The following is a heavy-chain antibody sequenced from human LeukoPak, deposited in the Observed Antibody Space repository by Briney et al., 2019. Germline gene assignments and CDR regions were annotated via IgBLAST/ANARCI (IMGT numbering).Heavy chain of an antibody. D-gene: IGHD3-10*01. CDR1: GFTVSSYS. CDR2: ISSSSSTI. Sequence: QPGGSLRLSCAASGFTVSSYSMNWVRQAPGKGLEWVSYISSSSSTIYYADSVKGRFTISRDNSRNTLYMQMNSLRAEDTAVYYCAKDRYPYGSGCDYWGQGTLVTVSS. V-gene: IGHV3-48*01. CDR3: AKDRYPYGSGCDY. J-gene: IGHJ4*02.